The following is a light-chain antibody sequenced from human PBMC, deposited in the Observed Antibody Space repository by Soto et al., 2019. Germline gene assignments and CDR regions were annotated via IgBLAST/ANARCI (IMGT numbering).Light chain of an antibody. J-gene: IGKJ3*01. CDR3: MQALQTPFT. CDR2: LGS. V-gene: IGKV2-28*01. Sequence: DIVMTQSPLSLPVTPGEPASISCRSSQSLLQSNGYNYLDWYLQKPGQSPQLLIYLGSNRASGVPDRFSSSGSGTDFTLKISRVEAEDVGVYYCMQALQTPFTFGPGTKVDIK. CDR1: QSLLQSNGYNY.